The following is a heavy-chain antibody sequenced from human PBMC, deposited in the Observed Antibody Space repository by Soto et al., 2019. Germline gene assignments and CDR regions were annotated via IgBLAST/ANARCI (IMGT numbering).Heavy chain of an antibody. CDR1: GCVFSSYG. CDR3: VRDCRTPNILVVTAVPY. Sequence: PGGSLRLSCAASGCVFSSYGMHWVRQAPGKVLEWVATISYDGSNTDYADSVKGRLTISRDNSKNTLYLQMNSLRDEDTAVYYCVRDCRTPNILVVTAVPYWGQGNLVTVS. CDR2: ISYDGSNT. V-gene: IGHV3-30*04. D-gene: IGHD2-21*02. J-gene: IGHJ4*02.